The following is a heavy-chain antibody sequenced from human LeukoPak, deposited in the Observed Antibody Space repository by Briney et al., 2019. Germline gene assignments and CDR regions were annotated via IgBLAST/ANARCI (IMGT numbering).Heavy chain of an antibody. Sequence: ASVKVSCKASGYTFTGYYMHWVRQAPGQGLEWMGWINPNSGGTNYAQKFQGRVTMTRDTSISTAYMELSRLRSDDTAVYYCARDVQQYVWGSYRCRFDPWGQGTLVTVSS. CDR3: ARDVQQYVWGSYRCRFDP. J-gene: IGHJ5*02. V-gene: IGHV1-2*02. D-gene: IGHD3-16*02. CDR1: GYTFTGYY. CDR2: INPNSGGT.